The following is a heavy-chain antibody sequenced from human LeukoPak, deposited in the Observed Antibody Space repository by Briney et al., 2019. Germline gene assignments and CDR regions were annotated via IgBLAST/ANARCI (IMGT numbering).Heavy chain of an antibody. D-gene: IGHD2-2*01. V-gene: IGHV3-23*01. CDR2: ISGSGGST. CDR1: GFTFSSYA. Sequence: GGSPRLSCAASGFTFSSYAMSWVRQAPGKGLEWVSAISGSGGSTYYADSVKGRFTISRDNSKNTLYLQMNSLRAEDTAVYYCAKAPHIVVVPAAYFDYWGQGTLVTVSS. J-gene: IGHJ4*02. CDR3: AKAPHIVVVPAAYFDY.